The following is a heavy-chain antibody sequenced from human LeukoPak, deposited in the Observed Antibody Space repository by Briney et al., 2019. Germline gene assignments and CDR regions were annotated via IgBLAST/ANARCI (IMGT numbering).Heavy chain of an antibody. J-gene: IGHJ4*02. Sequence: PGGSLRLSCAASGLTFSNYNMNWVRQAPGKGLEWVSSISTSGSYIYYANSMKGRFTISRDNAKNSLYLQMNSLRVEDSAVYYCARVFWDIVVVPAAFFDYWGQGTLVTVSS. V-gene: IGHV3-21*01. D-gene: IGHD2-2*01. CDR1: GLTFSNYN. CDR2: ISTSGSYI. CDR3: ARVFWDIVVVPAAFFDY.